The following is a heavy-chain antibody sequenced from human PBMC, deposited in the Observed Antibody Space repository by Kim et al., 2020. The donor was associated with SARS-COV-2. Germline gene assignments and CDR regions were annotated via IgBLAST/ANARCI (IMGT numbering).Heavy chain of an antibody. CDR3: AREGHSSGSLGFDF. V-gene: IGHV1-3*01. Sequence: YSLKLQGRLTIARETSASTIYMELSSLGSEETAVYYCAREGHSSGSLGFDFWGQGTLVTVSS. D-gene: IGHD3-22*01. J-gene: IGHJ4*02.